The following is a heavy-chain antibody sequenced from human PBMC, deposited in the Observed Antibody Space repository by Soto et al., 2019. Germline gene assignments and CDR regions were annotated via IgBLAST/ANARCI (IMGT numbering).Heavy chain of an antibody. CDR1: GYTFTSYA. Sequence: GASVKVSCKASGYTFTSYAMHWVRQAPGQRLEWMGWINAGNGNTKYSQKFQGRVTITRDTSASTAYMELSSLRSEDTAVYYCASLAYYDILTGYSILDYWGQGTLVTVSS. J-gene: IGHJ4*02. CDR3: ASLAYYDILTGYSILDY. V-gene: IGHV1-3*01. D-gene: IGHD3-9*01. CDR2: INAGNGNT.